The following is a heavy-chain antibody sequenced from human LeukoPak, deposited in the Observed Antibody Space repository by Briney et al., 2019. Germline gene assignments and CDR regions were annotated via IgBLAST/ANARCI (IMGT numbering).Heavy chain of an antibody. CDR3: ARENYYDGSGSPSASAPVDH. CDR2: ITPIFGTA. CDR1: GGTFRSNA. Sequence: SVKVSCKASGGTFRSNAISWVRQAPGQGLEWMGGITPIFGTANYAQKFQGRVTITAVESTSTVYMELRSLRSDDTAVYYCARENYYDGSGSPSASAPVDHWGQGTLVTVSS. D-gene: IGHD3-22*01. J-gene: IGHJ4*02. V-gene: IGHV1-69*13.